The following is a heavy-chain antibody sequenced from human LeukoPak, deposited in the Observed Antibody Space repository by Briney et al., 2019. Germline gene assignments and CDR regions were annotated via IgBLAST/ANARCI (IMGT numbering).Heavy chain of an antibody. J-gene: IGHJ4*02. CDR2: IYYSGST. CDR3: ARLGIAVAGRRFDY. Sequence: SETLSLTCTVSGGSISSSSYYWGWIRQPPGKGLEWIGSIYYSGSTYYNPSLKSRVTISVDTSKNQFSLKLSSVTAADTAVYYCARLGIAVAGRRFDYWGQGTLVTASS. CDR1: GGSISSSSYY. D-gene: IGHD6-19*01. V-gene: IGHV4-39*07.